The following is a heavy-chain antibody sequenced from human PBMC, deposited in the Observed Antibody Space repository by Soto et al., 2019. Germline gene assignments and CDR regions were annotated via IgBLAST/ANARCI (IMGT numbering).Heavy chain of an antibody. J-gene: IGHJ4*02. V-gene: IGHV4-34*01. Sequence: SETLSLTCAVYGGSFSGYYWSWIRQPPGKGLEWIGEINHSGSTNYNPSLKSRVTISVGTSKNQFSLKLSSVTAADTAVYYCARVLWFGELLRVPYETTYFDYWGQGTLVTVSS. D-gene: IGHD3-10*01. CDR3: ARVLWFGELLRVPYETTYFDY. CDR1: GGSFSGYY. CDR2: INHSGST.